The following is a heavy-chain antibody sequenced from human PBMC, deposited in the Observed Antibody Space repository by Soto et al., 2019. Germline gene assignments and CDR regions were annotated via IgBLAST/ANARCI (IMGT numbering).Heavy chain of an antibody. CDR2: INHSGST. J-gene: IGHJ5*02. CDR3: ARLGGYVSVGYYYLWDA. CDR1: DGSINSVRSD. V-gene: IGHV4-39*01. Sequence: XETRALPCGVSDGSINSVRSDWGWIRQPPGKGLEWIGVINHSGSTYHNLSLKGRVTMSVDASRNQFSLKLTSMQAAGTAVYYCARLGGYVSVGYYYLWDAWGQGTLVTVSS. D-gene: IGHD3-22*01.